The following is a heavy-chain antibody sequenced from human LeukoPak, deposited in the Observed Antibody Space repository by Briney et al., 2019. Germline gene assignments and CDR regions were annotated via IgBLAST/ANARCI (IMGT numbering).Heavy chain of an antibody. Sequence: GGSLRLSCAASGFTFSNHEMNWVRQAPGRGLEWVSYISSSGSLMYCADSVKGRFTISRDNAKNSLYLQMNSLRAEDTAVYYCAREGSDYVFDYWGQGTLVTVSS. CDR3: AREGSDYVFDY. CDR2: ISSSGSLM. V-gene: IGHV3-48*03. J-gene: IGHJ4*02. CDR1: GFTFSNHE. D-gene: IGHD4-17*01.